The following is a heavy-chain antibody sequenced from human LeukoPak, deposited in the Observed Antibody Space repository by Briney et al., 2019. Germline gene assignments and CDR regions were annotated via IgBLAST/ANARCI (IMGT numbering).Heavy chain of an antibody. J-gene: IGHJ4*02. Sequence: GESLKISCKGSGYSFTSYWVGWVRQLPGKGLEWMGIIYPGDSYTAYSPSFQGQVTISADKSINTAYVQWSSLKASDTAMYYCARTTDISTGFGSDHWGQGTLVTVSS. CDR3: ARTTDISTGFGSDH. CDR2: IYPGDSYT. CDR1: GYSFTSYW. V-gene: IGHV5-51*01. D-gene: IGHD3-9*01.